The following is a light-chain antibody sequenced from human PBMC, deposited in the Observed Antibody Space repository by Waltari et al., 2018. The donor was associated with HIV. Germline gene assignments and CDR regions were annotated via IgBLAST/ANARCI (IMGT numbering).Light chain of an antibody. CDR3: AAWDDSLNGYV. CDR1: SSNIGSNT. CDR2: LNG. Sequence: QSVLTQPPSTSGAPGQTVTISCSGSSSNIGSNTVNWYQKLPGTAPRLLIFLNGRRPAGVPDRFSVSKSGTSASLAISRLQSEDDGDYFCAAWDDSLNGYVFGTGTKVIV. J-gene: IGLJ1*01. V-gene: IGLV1-44*01.